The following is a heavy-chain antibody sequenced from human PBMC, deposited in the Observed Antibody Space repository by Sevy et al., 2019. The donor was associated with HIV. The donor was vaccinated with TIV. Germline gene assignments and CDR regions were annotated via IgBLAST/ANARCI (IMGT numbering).Heavy chain of an antibody. CDR1: GFTFSSYG. D-gene: IGHD2-2*01. J-gene: IGHJ5*02. CDR2: IRYDGSNK. Sequence: GGSLRLSCVASGFTFSSYGMHWVRQAPGKGLEWVAFIRYDGSNKYYADSVKGRFTISRDNSKNTLYLQMNSLRAEDTAVYYCAKDGNCSSTSCPPNWFDPWGQGTLVTVSS. V-gene: IGHV3-30*02. CDR3: AKDGNCSSTSCPPNWFDP.